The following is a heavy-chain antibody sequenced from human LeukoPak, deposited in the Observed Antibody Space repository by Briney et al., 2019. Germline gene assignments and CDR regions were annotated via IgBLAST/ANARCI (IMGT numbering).Heavy chain of an antibody. CDR3: ARARRVESGWYGLIKDY. V-gene: IGHV1-8*01. J-gene: IGHJ4*02. CDR2: MNPNSGNT. Sequence: ASVKVSCKASGYTFTSNDINMVRQATGQGLEWMGWMNPNSGNTDNAQKFQGRVTMTRNTSISTAYMELSSLRSEDTAVYYCARARRVESGWYGLIKDYWGQGTLVTVSS. D-gene: IGHD6-19*01. CDR1: GYTFTSND.